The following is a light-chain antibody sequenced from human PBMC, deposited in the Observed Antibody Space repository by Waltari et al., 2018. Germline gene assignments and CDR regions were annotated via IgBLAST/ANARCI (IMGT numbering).Light chain of an antibody. CDR2: FGS. CDR3: MQGLQIPFT. Sequence: DIMMTQSPISLPVSPGEPAYLPCRSSQSLLHSNGYPYLDWYLQKPGQSPQLLIYFGSNRASGVADRFSGSASGTDFTLKVSRVEAEDVGVYFCMQGLQIPFTFGQGTKLEI. V-gene: IGKV2-28*01. CDR1: QSLLHSNGYPY. J-gene: IGKJ2*01.